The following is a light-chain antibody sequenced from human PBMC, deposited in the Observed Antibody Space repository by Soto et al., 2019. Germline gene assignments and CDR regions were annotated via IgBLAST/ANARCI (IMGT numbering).Light chain of an antibody. V-gene: IGLV2-14*01. J-gene: IGLJ1*01. Sequence: QSVLTQPASVSGSPGQSITISCTGTSSDVGGYNYVSWYQQHPGKAPKLMIYDVSNRPSGVSNRFSGSKSGNTASLTISGLQVEDEADYYCSSYTSSSSYVFGTGIKVTVL. CDR2: DVS. CDR1: SSDVGGYNY. CDR3: SSYTSSSSYV.